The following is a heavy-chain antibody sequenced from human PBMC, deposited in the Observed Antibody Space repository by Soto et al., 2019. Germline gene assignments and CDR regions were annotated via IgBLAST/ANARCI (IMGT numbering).Heavy chain of an antibody. CDR2: IYNSGST. D-gene: IGHD3-22*01. J-gene: IGHJ4*02. CDR1: GGSISSYY. Sequence: QVQLQESGPGLVKPSETLSLTCTVSGGSISSYYWNWIRQPPGKGLEWIGYIYNSGSTNYNPSLKSRVTISVDTSKNQFSLKLSSVTAADTAVYYCASGRWLGLLGFWGQGTLVTVSS. CDR3: ASGRWLGLLGF. V-gene: IGHV4-59*01.